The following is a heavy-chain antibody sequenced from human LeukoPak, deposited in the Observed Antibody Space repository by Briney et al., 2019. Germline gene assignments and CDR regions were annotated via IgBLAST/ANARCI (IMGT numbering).Heavy chain of an antibody. D-gene: IGHD3-3*01. J-gene: IGHJ6*02. Sequence: ASVKVSCKASGYTFTSYYMHWVRQAPGQGLEWMGIINPSGGSTSYAQKFQGRVTMTRDTSTSTVYMELSSLRSEDTAVYYCARGNSLPFLEWDRDYGMDVWGQGTTVTVSS. CDR3: ARGNSLPFLEWDRDYGMDV. CDR1: GYTFTSYY. V-gene: IGHV1-46*01. CDR2: INPSGGST.